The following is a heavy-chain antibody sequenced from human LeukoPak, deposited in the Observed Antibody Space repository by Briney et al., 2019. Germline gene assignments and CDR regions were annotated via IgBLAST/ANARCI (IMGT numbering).Heavy chain of an antibody. V-gene: IGHV3-15*01. Sequence: PGGSLRLSCAASGFTFSKAWMSWVRQAPGKGLEWVGRTKSKTDGGTTDYAAPVKGRFTISRDDSRNTLSLQMNSLKTEDTAVYYCTTITMIREHEDYWGQGTLVTVSS. CDR2: TKSKTDGGTT. J-gene: IGHJ4*02. D-gene: IGHD3-10*01. CDR3: TTITMIREHEDY. CDR1: GFTFSKAW.